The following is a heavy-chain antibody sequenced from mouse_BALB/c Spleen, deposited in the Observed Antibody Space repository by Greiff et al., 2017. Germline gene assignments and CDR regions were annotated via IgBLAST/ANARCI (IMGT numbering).Heavy chain of an antibody. Sequence: EVKLVESGGGLVQPGGSLKLSCAASGFTFSSYGMSWVRQTPDKRLELVATINSNGGSTYYPDSVKGRFTISRDNAKNTLYLQMSSLKSEDTAMYYCARQRVGRYWYFDVWGAGTTVTVSS. V-gene: IGHV5-6-3*01. CDR1: GFTFSSYG. CDR3: ARQRVGRYWYFDV. J-gene: IGHJ1*01. CDR2: INSNGGST. D-gene: IGHD4-1*01.